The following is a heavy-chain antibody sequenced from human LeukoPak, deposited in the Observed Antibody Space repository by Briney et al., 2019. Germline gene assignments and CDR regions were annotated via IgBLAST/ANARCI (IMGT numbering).Heavy chain of an antibody. CDR3: ARGGAQYYYDSSGRREYFQH. CDR2: IIPILGIA. CDR1: GGTFSSYA. J-gene: IGHJ1*01. Sequence: ASVNVSCKASGGTFSSYAISWVRQAPGQGLEWMGRIIPILGIANYAQKFQGRVTINADKSTSTAYMELSSLRSEDTAVYYCARGGAQYYYDSSGRREYFQHWGRGTLVTVSS. D-gene: IGHD3-22*01. V-gene: IGHV1-69*04.